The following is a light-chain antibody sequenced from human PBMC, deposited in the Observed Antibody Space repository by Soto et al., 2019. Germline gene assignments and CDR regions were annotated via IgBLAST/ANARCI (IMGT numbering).Light chain of an antibody. Sequence: VLTQPPSASGTPGQRVTISCSGSSSNIGSNYVYWYQQLPGTAPKLLIYRNNQRPSGVPDRFSGSKSGTSASLAISGLRSEDEADYYCAAWDDSLSALFGGGTQLTVL. J-gene: IGLJ2*01. V-gene: IGLV1-47*01. CDR2: RNN. CDR1: SSNIGSNY. CDR3: AAWDDSLSAL.